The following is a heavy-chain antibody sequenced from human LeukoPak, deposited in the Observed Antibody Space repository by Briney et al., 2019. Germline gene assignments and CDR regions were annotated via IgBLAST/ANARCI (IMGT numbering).Heavy chain of an antibody. J-gene: IGHJ5*02. CDR1: GGSISSYY. CDR3: AREMVGGYSSSWNNWFDP. D-gene: IGHD6-13*01. CDR2: IYYSGST. Sequence: SETLSLTCIVSGGSISSYYWSWIRQPPGKGLEWIGYIYYSGSTNYNPSLKSRITISVDTSKNQFSLKLTSVTAADTAVYYCAREMVGGYSSSWNNWFDPRGQGTLVTVSS. V-gene: IGHV4-59*01.